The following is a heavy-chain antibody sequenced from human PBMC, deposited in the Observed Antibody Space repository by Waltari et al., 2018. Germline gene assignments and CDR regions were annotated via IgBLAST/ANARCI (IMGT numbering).Heavy chain of an antibody. D-gene: IGHD6-13*01. CDR1: GFTLSAYD. CDR3: AKEVWQQLVRMVGWFDP. J-gene: IGHJ5*02. CDR2: SGSDGRT. Sequence: EVQVLESGGGVVQPGGSLRLSCVASGFTLSAYDLSWVRQVPGKGLEWVSASGSDGRTYYADSVKGRFTISRDNSKNTLYLQMNSLRDEDTAVYFCAKEVWQQLVRMVGWFDPWGQGTLVTVSS. V-gene: IGHV3-23*01.